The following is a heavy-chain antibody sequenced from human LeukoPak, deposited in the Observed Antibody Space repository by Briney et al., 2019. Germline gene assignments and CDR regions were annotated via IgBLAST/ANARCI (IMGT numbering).Heavy chain of an antibody. CDR1: GFTFSSYA. CDR2: ISGSGGST. V-gene: IGHV3-23*01. Sequence: GGSLRLSCAASGFTFSSYAMSWVRQAPGKGLEWVSAISGSGGSTYYADSVKGRFTISRDNSKNTLYLQMNSLRAEDTAVYYCAKDPYYYGSGSYLGGPWNYWGQGTLVTVSS. J-gene: IGHJ4*02. CDR3: AKDPYYYGSGSYLGGPWNY. D-gene: IGHD3-10*01.